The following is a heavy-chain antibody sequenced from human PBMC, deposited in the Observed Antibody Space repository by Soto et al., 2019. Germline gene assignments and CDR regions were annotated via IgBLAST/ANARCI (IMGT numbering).Heavy chain of an antibody. CDR1: GGSISSTGYY. Sequence: PSEALSLTCTVSGGSISSTGYYWGWIRQSPGKGLEWIGTIHYSGTTYYNPSLKSRVYMSVDTSKNQFSLRLSSVTAADAAVYYCVRHPVGSQLLSYSDSWGQGTLVTAPQ. V-gene: IGHV4-39*01. D-gene: IGHD2-2*01. CDR2: IHYSGTT. J-gene: IGHJ4*02. CDR3: VRHPVGSQLLSYSDS.